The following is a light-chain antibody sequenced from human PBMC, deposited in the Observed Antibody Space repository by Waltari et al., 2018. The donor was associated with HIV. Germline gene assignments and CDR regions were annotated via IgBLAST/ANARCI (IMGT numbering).Light chain of an antibody. CDR2: ATS. J-gene: IGKJ4*01. Sequence: DIQLTQSPSFLSASIGDRVTITCRASQNINSYLVWYQQRPGRAPQVLIYATSTLQSGVPSRFSGSGSGTEFALTITNLQPDDFATYYCQQVNGYPLTFGGGTKVEIK. CDR3: QQVNGYPLT. V-gene: IGKV1-9*01. CDR1: QNINSY.